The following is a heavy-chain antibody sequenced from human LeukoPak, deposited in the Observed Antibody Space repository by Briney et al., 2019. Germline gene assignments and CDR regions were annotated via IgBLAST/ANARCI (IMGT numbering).Heavy chain of an antibody. Sequence: GGSLRLSCAASGFTFNIYSMNCVRPAPQKGLEWISYLSRDTTAIYYADSVKGRFTIARDNAKNSLYLQMNSLRAEDTAMYYCARSGWYDDFDYLGQGTLVTVSS. CDR1: GFTFNIYS. D-gene: IGHD6-19*01. CDR2: LSRDTTAI. J-gene: IGHJ4*02. CDR3: ARSGWYDDFDY. V-gene: IGHV3-48*01.